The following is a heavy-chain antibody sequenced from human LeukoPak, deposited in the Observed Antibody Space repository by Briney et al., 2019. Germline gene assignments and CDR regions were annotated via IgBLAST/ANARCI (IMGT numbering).Heavy chain of an antibody. CDR3: ATGYSSTRYYFDY. Sequence: PAETLTLTCTVSGDSISSYYWSWIRQPPGKGLEWIGYIYHCGSTNYNPSLKSRVTISADTSKDQFSLKLASVTAADTAVYYCATGYSSTRYYFDYWGQGTLVTVSS. CDR2: IYHCGST. CDR1: GDSISSYY. J-gene: IGHJ4*02. D-gene: IGHD6-13*01. V-gene: IGHV4-59*01.